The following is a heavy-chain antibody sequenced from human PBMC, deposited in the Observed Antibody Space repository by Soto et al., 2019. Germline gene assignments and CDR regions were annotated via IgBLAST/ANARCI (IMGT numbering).Heavy chain of an antibody. Sequence: PGESLKISCKGSGYSFTIYWIGWVRQMPGKGLEWMGIIYPGDSDTRYSPSFQGQVTISADKSISTAYLQWSSLKASDTAMYYCARGAAGYYDFWSGYYDYYYYGMDVWGQGTTVTVSS. D-gene: IGHD3-3*01. CDR2: IYPGDSDT. CDR3: ARGAAGYYDFWSGYYDYYYYGMDV. CDR1: GYSFTIYW. V-gene: IGHV5-51*01. J-gene: IGHJ6*02.